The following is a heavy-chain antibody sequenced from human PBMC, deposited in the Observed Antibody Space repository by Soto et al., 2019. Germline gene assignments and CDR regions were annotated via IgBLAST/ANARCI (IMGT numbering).Heavy chain of an antibody. Sequence: EVQLVESGGGLVQPGGSLKLSCAASGFTFSGSAMHWVRQASGKGLEWVGRIRSKANNYATAYGASVKGRFTISRDDLKNTAYRQMNSLKTEDTAVYYCSRQASDFWSGKPQYYMDVWGKGTTVTVSS. CDR3: SRQASDFWSGKPQYYMDV. CDR2: IRSKANNYAT. CDR1: GFTFSGSA. D-gene: IGHD3-3*01. V-gene: IGHV3-73*01. J-gene: IGHJ6*03.